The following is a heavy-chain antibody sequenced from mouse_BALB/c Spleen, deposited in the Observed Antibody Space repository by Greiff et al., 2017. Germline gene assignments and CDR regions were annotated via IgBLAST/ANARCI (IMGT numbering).Heavy chain of an antibody. V-gene: IGHV14-4*02. CDR3: NAAYYGNYGAY. Sequence: VQLQQSGAELVRSGASVKLSCTASGFNIKDYYIHWVKQRPEQGLEWIGWIDPENGDTEYAPKFQGKATMTADTSSNTAYLQLSSLTSEDTAVYYCNAAYYGNYGAYWGQGTLVTVSA. D-gene: IGHD2-10*01. CDR2: IDPENGDT. CDR1: GFNIKDYY. J-gene: IGHJ3*01.